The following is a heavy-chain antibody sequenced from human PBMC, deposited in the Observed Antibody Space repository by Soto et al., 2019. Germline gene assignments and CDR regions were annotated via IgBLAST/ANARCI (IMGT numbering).Heavy chain of an antibody. V-gene: IGHV1-69*13. CDR2: IIPIFGTA. CDR3: ARTPKILRLLVN. CDR1: GGTFSSYA. D-gene: IGHD3-3*01. J-gene: IGHJ4*02. Sequence: ASVKVSCKASGGTFSSYAISWVRQAPGQGLEWMGGIIPIFGTANYAQKFQGRVTITADESTSTAYMELSSLRSEDTAVYYCARTPKILRLLVNWGQGTLVTVSS.